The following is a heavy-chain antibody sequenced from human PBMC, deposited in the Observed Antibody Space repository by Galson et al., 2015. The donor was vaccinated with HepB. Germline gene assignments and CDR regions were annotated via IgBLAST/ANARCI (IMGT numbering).Heavy chain of an antibody. D-gene: IGHD3-10*01. J-gene: IGHJ6*02. Sequence: SVKVSCKASGYTLTTYGISWVRQAPGQGLEWMGWISDKGNTHYSQKFQGRVTMTTDTSTSTAYMELRSLRSDGTALYYCARVNFGYYYGMDVWGQGTTVTVSS. CDR3: ARVNFGYYYGMDV. CDR1: GYTLTTYG. V-gene: IGHV1-18*04. CDR2: ISDKGNT.